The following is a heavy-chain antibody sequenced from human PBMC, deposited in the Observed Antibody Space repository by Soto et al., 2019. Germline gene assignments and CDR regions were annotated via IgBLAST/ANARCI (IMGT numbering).Heavy chain of an antibody. Sequence: QITLKESGPTLVEPTQTLTLTCTFSGFSLDTRTAGVGWIRQPPGKALEWVAIIYWDNDKRYSPSLRSRLAIDKDTSKNQVVLTMTALDPVDTGTYYCAHIIITYGGVIGLDAFDIWGQGTMVTVSS. CDR3: AHIIITYGGVIGLDAFDI. J-gene: IGHJ3*02. V-gene: IGHV2-5*02. D-gene: IGHD3-16*02. CDR2: IYWDNDK. CDR1: GFSLDTRTAG.